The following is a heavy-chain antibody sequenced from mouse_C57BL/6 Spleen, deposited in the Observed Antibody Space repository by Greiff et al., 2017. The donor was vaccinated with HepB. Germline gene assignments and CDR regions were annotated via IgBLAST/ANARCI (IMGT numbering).Heavy chain of an antibody. CDR3: ARSGDGYYLYAMDY. Sequence: VQLQESGAELVKPGASVKMSCKASGYTFTSYWITWVKQRPGQGLEWIGDIYPGSGSTNYNEKFKSKATLTVDTSSSTAYMQLSSLTSEDSAVYYCARSGDGYYLYAMDYWGQGTSVTVSS. V-gene: IGHV1-55*01. D-gene: IGHD2-3*01. J-gene: IGHJ4*01. CDR2: IYPGSGST. CDR1: GYTFTSYW.